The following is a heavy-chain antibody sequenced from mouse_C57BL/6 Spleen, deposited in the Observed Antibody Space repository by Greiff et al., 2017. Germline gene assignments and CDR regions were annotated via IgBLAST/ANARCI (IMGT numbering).Heavy chain of an antibody. CDR2: ISSGGSYT. CDR1: GFTFSSYG. CDR3: ERNFDY. V-gene: IGHV5-6*01. Sequence: EVMLVESGGDLVKPGGSLKLSCAASGFTFSSYGMSWVRQTPDKRLEWVATISSGGSYTYYPHSVKGRFTISRDNAKNTLYLQMSSLKSEDTAMYYCERNFDYWGQGTTLTVSS. J-gene: IGHJ2*01.